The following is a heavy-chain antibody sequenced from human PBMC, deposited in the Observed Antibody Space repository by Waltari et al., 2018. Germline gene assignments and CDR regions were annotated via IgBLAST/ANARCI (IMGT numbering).Heavy chain of an antibody. J-gene: IGHJ3*02. CDR1: GFTFSSYA. V-gene: IGHV3-23*03. CDR2: IYSGGSTT. D-gene: IGHD3-22*01. Sequence: EAQLLESGGTLVQPGGSLRLSCAASGFTFSSYAMSWVRQAPGKGLEWVSIIYSGGSTTYYADSVKGRFTISRDNSKNTLYLQMNGLRAEDTAMYYCATDYDGNAYVAFDIWGQGTMVTVSS. CDR3: ATDYDGNAYVAFDI.